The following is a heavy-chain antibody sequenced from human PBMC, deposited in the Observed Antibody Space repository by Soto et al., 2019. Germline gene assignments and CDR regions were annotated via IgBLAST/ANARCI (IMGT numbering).Heavy chain of an antibody. CDR2: ISSAVNT. D-gene: IGHD6-6*01. CDR1: GFTFSNYA. CDR3: AKQVRDGASSPYYFDY. V-gene: IGHV3-23*01. J-gene: IGHJ4*02. Sequence: GGSLRLSCAGSGFTFSNYAMSWVRQAPGKGLEWVSAISSAVNTYYADSVKGRFTISRDNSKNTLSLQMNSLRAEDTAVYYCAKQVRDGASSPYYFDYWGQGTLVTVSS.